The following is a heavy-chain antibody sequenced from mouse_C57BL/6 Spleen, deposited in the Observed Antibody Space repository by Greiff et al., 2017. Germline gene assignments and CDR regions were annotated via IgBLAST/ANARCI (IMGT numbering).Heavy chain of an antibody. CDR3: ARSPTAFSYYFDY. CDR1: GYTFTSYW. Sequence: QVQLQQPGAELVMPGASVKLSCKASGYTFTSYWMHWVKQRPGQGLEWIGEIDPSDSYTNYNQKFKGKSTLTVDKSSSTAYMQLSSLTSEDSAVYYCARSPTAFSYYFDYWGQGTTLTVSS. J-gene: IGHJ2*01. V-gene: IGHV1-69*01. D-gene: IGHD1-2*01. CDR2: IDPSDSYT.